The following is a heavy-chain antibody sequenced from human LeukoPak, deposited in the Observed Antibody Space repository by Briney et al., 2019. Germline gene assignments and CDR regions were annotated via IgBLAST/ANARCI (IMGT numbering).Heavy chain of an antibody. Sequence: PSETLSLTCNVSGVSISTYYWSWIRQSPGKGLEWIGNVYYSGSATYNPSLKSRLTMSVDTSKNQFSLRLRSVTAADTAVYYCARWGAVAGFDYWGQGTLVTVSS. CDR3: ARWGAVAGFDY. CDR2: VYYSGSA. V-gene: IGHV4-59*01. CDR1: GVSISTYY. J-gene: IGHJ4*02. D-gene: IGHD6-19*01.